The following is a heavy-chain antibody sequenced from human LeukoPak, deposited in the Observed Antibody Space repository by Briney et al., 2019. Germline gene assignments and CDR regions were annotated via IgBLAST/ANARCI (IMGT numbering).Heavy chain of an antibody. D-gene: IGHD3-10*01. J-gene: IGHJ4*02. CDR3: AREGRGVFDY. CDR2: INHSGST. CDR1: GGSFSGYY. V-gene: IGHV4-34*01. Sequence: PSETLSLTCAVYGGSFSGYYWSWIRQPPGKGLEWIGEINHSGSTNYNPSLKSRVTISVDTSKNQFSLKLSSVTAADTAVYYCAREGRGVFDYWGQGTLVTVSS.